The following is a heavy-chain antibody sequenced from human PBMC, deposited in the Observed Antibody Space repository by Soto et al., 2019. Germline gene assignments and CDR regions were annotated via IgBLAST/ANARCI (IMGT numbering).Heavy chain of an antibody. D-gene: IGHD6-13*01. V-gene: IGHV1-46*01. CDR3: ARDLAAGDH. CDR2: INPASGRT. CDR1: GYTFTHYY. Sequence: QVQLVQSGAEVKKPGASVKLSCRTSGYTFTHYYIHWVRQAPGQGLEWLAIINPASGRTNYAQDFQGRVTLTMDTSTTTVYMELSGLGAEDTAIFYCARDLAAGDHWGQGTLVTVSS. J-gene: IGHJ4*02.